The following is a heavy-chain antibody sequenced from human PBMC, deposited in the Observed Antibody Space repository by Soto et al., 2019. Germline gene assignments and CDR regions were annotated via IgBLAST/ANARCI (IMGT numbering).Heavy chain of an antibody. D-gene: IGHD5-12*01. CDR2: IWYDGSNK. CDR3: ARDISGYDLPSYYCYYGMDV. CDR1: GFTFSSYG. Sequence: ESVGGVVQPGRSLRLSCAASGFTFSSYGMHWVRQAPGKGLEWVAVIWYDGSNKYYADSVKGRFTISRDNSKKTLYLQMNSLRDEDTAVYDCARDISGYDLPSYYCYYGMDVWGQGTTVTVSS. J-gene: IGHJ6*02. V-gene: IGHV3-33*01.